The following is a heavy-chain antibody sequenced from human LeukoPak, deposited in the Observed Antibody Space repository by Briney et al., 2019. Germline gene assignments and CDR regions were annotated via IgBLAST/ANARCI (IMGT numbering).Heavy chain of an antibody. CDR3: ARVDSYGYPPDY. D-gene: IGHD5-18*01. Sequence: PSQTLSLTWTVSGGSISSGGYYWSWIRQHPGKGLEWIGYIYYSGSTYYNPSLKSRVTISVDTSKNQFSLKLSSVTAADTAVYYCARVDSYGYPPDYWGQGTLVTVSS. CDR2: IYYSGST. V-gene: IGHV4-31*02. CDR1: GGSISSGGYY. J-gene: IGHJ4*02.